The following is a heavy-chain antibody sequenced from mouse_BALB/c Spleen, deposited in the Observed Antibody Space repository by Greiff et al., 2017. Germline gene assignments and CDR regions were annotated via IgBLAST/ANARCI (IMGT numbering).Heavy chain of an antibody. CDR1: GFTFNTYA. CDR3: VRHKGSYYWYFDV. J-gene: IGHJ1*01. D-gene: IGHD1-1*02. V-gene: IGHV10-1*02. CDR2: IRSKSNNYAT. Sequence: EVQVVESGGGLVQPKGSLKLSCAASGFTFNTYAMNWVRQSPGKGLEWVARIRSKSNNYATYYADSVKDRFTISRDDSQSMLYLQMNNLKTEDTAMYYCVRHKGSYYWYFDVWGAGTTVTVSS.